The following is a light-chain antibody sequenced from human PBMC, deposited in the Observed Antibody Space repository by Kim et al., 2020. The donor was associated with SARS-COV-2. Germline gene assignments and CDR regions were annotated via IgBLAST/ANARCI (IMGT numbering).Light chain of an antibody. CDR1: QSVSSSY. V-gene: IGKV3D-7*01. Sequence: EIVMTQSPATLSLSPGERATLSCRASQSVSSSYLSWYQQKPGQAPRLLIYGASTRATGIPAWFSGSGSGTDFTLTISSLQPEDFAVYYCQQDYNLPPTFGGGTKVDIK. J-gene: IGKJ4*01. CDR3: QQDYNLPPT. CDR2: GAS.